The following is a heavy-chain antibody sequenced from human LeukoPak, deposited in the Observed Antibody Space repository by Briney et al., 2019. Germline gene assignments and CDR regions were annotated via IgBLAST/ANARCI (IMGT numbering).Heavy chain of an antibody. CDR1: GFTFSNYW. D-gene: IGHD2-15*01. CDR2: IKSDGSST. Sequence: GGSLRLSCAASGFTFSNYWIHWVRQAPGEGLVWVSRIKSDGSSTSYADSVKGRFTISRDNAENTLYLQMNSLRAEDTAVYYCARDLCSGGSCVLDAFDIWGQGTMVTVSS. V-gene: IGHV3-74*01. CDR3: ARDLCSGGSCVLDAFDI. J-gene: IGHJ3*02.